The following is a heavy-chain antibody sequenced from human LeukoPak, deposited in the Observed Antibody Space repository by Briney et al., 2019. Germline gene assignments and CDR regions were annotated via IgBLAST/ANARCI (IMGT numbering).Heavy chain of an antibody. CDR1: GFTFSSYA. CDR3: AKAHQPSYYFSPDY. D-gene: IGHD3-10*01. V-gene: IGHV3-23*01. Sequence: PGGSLRLSCAASGFTFSSYAMNWVRQAPGKGLEWVSAISGSGGSTYYADSVKGRFTISRDNSKNTLYLQMNSLRAEDTAVYYCAKAHQPSYYFSPDYWGQGTLVTVSS. CDR2: ISGSGGST. J-gene: IGHJ4*02.